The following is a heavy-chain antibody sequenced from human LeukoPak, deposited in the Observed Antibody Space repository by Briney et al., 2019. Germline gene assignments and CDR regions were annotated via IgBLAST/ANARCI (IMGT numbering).Heavy chain of an antibody. CDR3: AKDSSDSSGWSPSFDY. CDR2: ISSSSSYI. D-gene: IGHD6-19*01. CDR1: GFTFSSYS. V-gene: IGHV3-21*04. J-gene: IGHJ4*02. Sequence: GGSLRLSCAASGFTFSSYSMNWVRQAPGKGLEWVSSISSSSSYIYYADSVKGRFTISRDNAKNSLYLQMNSLRAEDTAVYYCAKDSSDSSGWSPSFDYWGQGTLVTVSS.